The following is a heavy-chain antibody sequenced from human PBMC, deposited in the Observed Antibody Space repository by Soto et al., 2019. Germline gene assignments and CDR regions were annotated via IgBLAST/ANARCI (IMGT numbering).Heavy chain of an antibody. V-gene: IGHV3-72*01. Sequence: GGSLRLSCAASGFTFSDHFMEWVRQAPGKGLEWVGRIRSKARSYTTDYAASVRGRFTISRDDSKNSLYLQMNSLKAEDTAVYYCARLLAYCGGDCHSFAFDIWGQGTLVTVSS. J-gene: IGHJ3*02. CDR3: ARLLAYCGGDCHSFAFDI. CDR2: IRSKARSYTT. D-gene: IGHD2-21*02. CDR1: GFTFSDHF.